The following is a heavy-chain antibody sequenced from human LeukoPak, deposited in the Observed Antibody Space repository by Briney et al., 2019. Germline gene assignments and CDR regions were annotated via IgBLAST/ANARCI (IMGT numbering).Heavy chain of an antibody. D-gene: IGHD1-26*01. Sequence: KTSETLSLTCAVYGESFSGHYCSWIRQPPGKGLEWIGEIKHSGSTNYNPSLKSRVSISVDTSKNQFSLELSSVTAADTAVYYCARGEVGADRNFDNWGQGTLVTVSS. V-gene: IGHV4-34*01. CDR2: IKHSGST. J-gene: IGHJ4*02. CDR3: ARGEVGADRNFDN. CDR1: GESFSGHY.